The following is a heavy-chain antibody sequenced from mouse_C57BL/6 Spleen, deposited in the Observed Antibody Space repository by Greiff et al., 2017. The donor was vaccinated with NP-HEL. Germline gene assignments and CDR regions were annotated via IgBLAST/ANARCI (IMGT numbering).Heavy chain of an antibody. CDR2: INPNNGGT. Sequence: EVQLQQSGPELVKPGASVKISCKASGYTFTDYYMNWVKQSHGKSLEWIGDINPNNGGTSYNQKFKGKATLTVDNSSSTAYMELRSLTSEDSAVYTCAKGIDNGNCRPFAYWGQGTLVTVSA. CDR3: AKGIDNGNCRPFAY. D-gene: IGHD2-1*01. V-gene: IGHV1-26*01. J-gene: IGHJ3*01. CDR1: GYTFTDYY.